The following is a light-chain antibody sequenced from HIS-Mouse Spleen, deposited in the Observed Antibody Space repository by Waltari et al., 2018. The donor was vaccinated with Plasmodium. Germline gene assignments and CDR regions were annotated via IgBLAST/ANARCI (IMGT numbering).Light chain of an antibody. CDR1: QSVSSN. CDR3: QQYNNWSFT. V-gene: IGKV3-15*01. J-gene: IGKJ3*01. CDR2: GAS. Sequence: EIVMTQSPATLSVSPGERATLSCRASQSVSSNLAWYQQKPGQEPWLLIYGASTRATGIPARFSGSGSGTEFTLTISSLQSEDFAVYYCQQYNNWSFTFGPGTKVDIK.